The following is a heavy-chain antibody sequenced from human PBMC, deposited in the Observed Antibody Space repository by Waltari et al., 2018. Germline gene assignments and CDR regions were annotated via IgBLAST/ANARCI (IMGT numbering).Heavy chain of an antibody. CDR3: ALGDGYNLGGPFDYYYGMDV. CDR1: GGSFSGYY. Sequence: QVQLQQWGAGLLKPSETLSLTCAVYGGSFSGYYWSWIRQPPGKGREWIGEINHSGSTNYNPSLKSRVTISVDTSKNQFSLKLSSVTAADTAVYYCALGDGYNLGGPFDYYYGMDVWGQGTTVTVSS. V-gene: IGHV4-34*01. CDR2: INHSGST. D-gene: IGHD5-12*01. J-gene: IGHJ6*02.